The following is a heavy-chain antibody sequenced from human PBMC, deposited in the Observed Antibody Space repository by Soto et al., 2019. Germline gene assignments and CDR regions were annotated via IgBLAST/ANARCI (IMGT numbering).Heavy chain of an antibody. CDR2: IIPILGIA. D-gene: IGHD2-21*01. J-gene: IGHJ6*03. CDR1: GGTFSSYT. Sequence: QVQLVQSGAEVKKPGSSVKVSCKASGGTFSSYTISWVRQAPGQGLEWMGRIIPILGIANYAQKFQGRVTITADKSTSTAYVELSRLRSEDTAVYYCARGEIRSPYYYYYMDVWGKGTTVTVSS. CDR3: ARGEIRSPYYYYYMDV. V-gene: IGHV1-69*02.